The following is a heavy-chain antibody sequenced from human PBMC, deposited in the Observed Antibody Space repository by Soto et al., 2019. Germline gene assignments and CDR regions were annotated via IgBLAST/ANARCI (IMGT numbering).Heavy chain of an antibody. J-gene: IGHJ6*02. CDR2: IYPDDSDT. V-gene: IGHV5-51*01. CDR1: GYSFPNYW. Sequence: GGSLKISCKASGYSFPNYWIAWVRQMPGKGLEWMGIIYPDDSDTRYSPSFQGQVTISADKSITTAYLQWSSLKASDTAIYYCARQGGTGWQRYYGMDVWGQGTTVTVSS. CDR3: ARQGGTGWQRYYGMDV. D-gene: IGHD6-19*01.